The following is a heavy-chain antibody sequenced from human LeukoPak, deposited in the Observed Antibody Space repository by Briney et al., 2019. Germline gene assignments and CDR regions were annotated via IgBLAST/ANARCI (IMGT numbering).Heavy chain of an antibody. CDR2: IYYSGST. V-gene: IGHV4-30-4*08. CDR3: ARMYYDPYYIDY. J-gene: IGHJ4*02. Sequence: SETLSLTCTVSGGSISSGDYYWSWIRQPPGKGLEWIGYIYYSGSTYYNSSLKSRVTISIDTSRNQFSLKPSSVTAADAAMYYCARMYYDPYYIDYWGQGILVTVSS. CDR1: GGSISSGDYY. D-gene: IGHD3-3*01.